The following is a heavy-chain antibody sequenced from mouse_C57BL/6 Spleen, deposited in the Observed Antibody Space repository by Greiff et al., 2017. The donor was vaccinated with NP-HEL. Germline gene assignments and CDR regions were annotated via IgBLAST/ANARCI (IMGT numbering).Heavy chain of an antibody. V-gene: IGHV1-59*01. D-gene: IGHD1-1*01. J-gene: IGHJ1*03. CDR2: IDPSDSYT. CDR3: ASTVVATDWYFDV. Sequence: QVQLKEPGAELVRPGTSVKLSCKASGYTFTSYWMHWVKQRPGQGLEWIGVIDPSDSYTNYNQKFKGKATLTVDTSSSTAYMQLSSLTSEDSAVYYCASTVVATDWYFDVWGTGTTVTVSS. CDR1: GYTFTSYW.